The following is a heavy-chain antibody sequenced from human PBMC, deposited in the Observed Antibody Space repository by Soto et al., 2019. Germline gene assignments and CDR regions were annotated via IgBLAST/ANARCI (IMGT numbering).Heavy chain of an antibody. CDR3: ARVIPGAEAWFDP. D-gene: IGHD2-2*01. V-gene: IGHV1-18*01. CDR1: GNTFTNFG. CDR2: ISAYTDDP. J-gene: IGHJ5*02. Sequence: QGQLVQSGAEVKKPGAPVKVSCTASGNTFTNFGVTWVRQAPGQGLEWMGWISAYTDDPNYAQKFKGRVTMTIDTSTSTAYLDLRSLTSDATAVYYCARVIPGAEAWFDPWGQGTLVTVSS.